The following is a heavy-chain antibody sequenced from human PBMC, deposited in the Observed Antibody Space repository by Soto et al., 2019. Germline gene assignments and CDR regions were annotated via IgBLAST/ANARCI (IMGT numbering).Heavy chain of an antibody. D-gene: IGHD1-1*01. Sequence: QLQLQESGPGLVKPSENLSLTCSVSGGSISSPSYYWGWIRQPAGKGLEWIGSIYYSGNTYYNPSLTSRVTIFGDTSRNQFSLKVNSVTAADTAVYFCARLPGITTLRRDYWGQGTLVTVSS. V-gene: IGHV4-39*01. CDR1: GGSISSPSYY. J-gene: IGHJ4*02. CDR3: ARLPGITTLRRDY. CDR2: IYYSGNT.